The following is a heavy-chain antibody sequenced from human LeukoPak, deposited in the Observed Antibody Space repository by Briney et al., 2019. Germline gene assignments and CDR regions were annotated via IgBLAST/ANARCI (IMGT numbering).Heavy chain of an antibody. Sequence: ASVKVSCKASGGTFSSYAISWVRQAAGQGREWMGGIIPIFGTANYAQQFQGRVTITTDESTSTAYMGLSSLRCEDTAVYYCAGGSGSYWGYYYYYLDVWGKGTTVPVSS. V-gene: IGHV1-69*05. CDR1: GGTFSSYA. CDR3: AGGSGSYWGYYYYYLDV. CDR2: IIPIFGTA. D-gene: IGHD3-10*01. J-gene: IGHJ6*03.